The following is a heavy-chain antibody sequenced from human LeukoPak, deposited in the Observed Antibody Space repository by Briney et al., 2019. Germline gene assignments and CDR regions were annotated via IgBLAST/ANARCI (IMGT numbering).Heavy chain of an antibody. Sequence: ASVKVSCKASGYTFTSYGISWVRQAPGQGLEWMGWISAYNGNTNYAQKLQDRVTMTTDTSTSTAYMELRSLRSDDTAVYYCARDISCRGGSCYVRGAFDIWGQGTMVTVSS. D-gene: IGHD2-15*01. CDR1: GYTFTSYG. CDR2: ISAYNGNT. CDR3: ARDISCRGGSCYVRGAFDI. V-gene: IGHV1-18*01. J-gene: IGHJ3*02.